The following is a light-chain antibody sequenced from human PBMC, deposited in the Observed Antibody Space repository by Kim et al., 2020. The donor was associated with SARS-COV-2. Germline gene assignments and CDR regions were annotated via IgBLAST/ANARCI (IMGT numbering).Light chain of an antibody. Sequence: ASVKLTCTLSSGNSSYAIAWHQQQPEKGPRYLMKLNSDGSHSKGDGIPDRFSGSSSGAGRYLTISSLQSEDEADYYCQTWGTGIVVFGGGTQLTVL. CDR1: SGNSSYA. J-gene: IGLJ2*01. CDR2: LNSDGSH. V-gene: IGLV4-69*01. CDR3: QTWGTGIVV.